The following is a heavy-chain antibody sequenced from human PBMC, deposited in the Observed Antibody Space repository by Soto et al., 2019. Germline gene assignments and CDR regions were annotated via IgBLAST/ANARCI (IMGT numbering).Heavy chain of an antibody. CDR2: IYWDDDK. CDR3: ASHRRHYYDSSGYYLNNWFDP. J-gene: IGHJ5*02. CDR1: GFSLSTSGVG. V-gene: IGHV2-5*02. D-gene: IGHD3-22*01. Sequence: SGPTLVNPTQTLTLTCTFSGFSLSTSGVGVGWIHQPPGKALEWLALIYWDDDKRYSPSLKSRLTITKDTSKNQVVLTMTNMDPVDTATYYCASHRRHYYDSSGYYLNNWFDPWGQGTLVTVS.